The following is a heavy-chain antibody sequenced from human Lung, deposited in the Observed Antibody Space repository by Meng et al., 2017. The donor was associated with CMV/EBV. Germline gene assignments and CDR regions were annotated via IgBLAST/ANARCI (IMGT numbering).Heavy chain of an antibody. J-gene: IGHJ4*02. CDR1: RFTFSDYA. D-gene: IGHD3-3*01. Sequence: GESXKISCAASRFTFSDYAMHWVRQAPGKGLEWVAVISNDGRNTDYADSVKGRFTISRDNSKNTLYLQMSSLRPEDTAVDYCARDLGGSSDYDLWSGRLDYWGQGAQVTVSS. CDR3: ARDLGGSSDYDLWSGRLDY. V-gene: IGHV3-30*04. CDR2: ISNDGRNT.